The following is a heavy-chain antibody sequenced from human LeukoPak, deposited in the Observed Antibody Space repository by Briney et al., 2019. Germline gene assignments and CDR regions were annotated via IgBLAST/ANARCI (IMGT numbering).Heavy chain of an antibody. CDR2: ISTSSSYI. V-gene: IGHV3-21*04. Sequence: GGSLRLSCAASGFTFSSYSMNWVRQAPGKGLEWVSSISTSSSYIYYADSVKGRFTISRDNAKNSPYLQMNSLRAEDTAVYYCARFLGHFYYYMDVWGKGTTVTISS. D-gene: IGHD2/OR15-2a*01. J-gene: IGHJ6*03. CDR3: ARFLGHFYYYMDV. CDR1: GFTFSSYS.